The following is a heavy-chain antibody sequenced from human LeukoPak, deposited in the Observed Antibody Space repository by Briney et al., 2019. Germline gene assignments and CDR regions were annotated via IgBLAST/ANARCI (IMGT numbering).Heavy chain of an antibody. D-gene: IGHD1-1*01. V-gene: IGHV3-48*02. CDR3: ARDHRGDNYPNLDS. J-gene: IGHJ4*02. CDR2: ISDSSHAI. Sequence: TGGSLRLSCATSGFTFSSNWMIWVRQAPGKGLEWVSYISDSSHAIYHADSVKGRFTISRDNAKDSLYLQMNSLRDEGTAVYYCARDHRGDNYPNLDSGGQGTLVTVSS. CDR1: GFTFSSNW.